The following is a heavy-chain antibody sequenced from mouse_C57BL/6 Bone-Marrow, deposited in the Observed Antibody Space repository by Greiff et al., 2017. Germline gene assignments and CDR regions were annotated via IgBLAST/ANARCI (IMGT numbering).Heavy chain of an antibody. CDR1: GFTFSSYG. CDR3: ARHETYYRNCGAD. Sequence: EVQGVASGGDLVKPGGSLKLSCAASGFTFSSYGMSWVRQTPDKRLAWVATISSGGSSTYYPDSVKGRFTISRDNAKNTLYLQRSSLKSEDTAMYDCARHETYYRNCGADWGQGTLVT. V-gene: IGHV5-6*01. CDR2: ISSGGSST. J-gene: IGHJ3*01. D-gene: IGHD2-5*01.